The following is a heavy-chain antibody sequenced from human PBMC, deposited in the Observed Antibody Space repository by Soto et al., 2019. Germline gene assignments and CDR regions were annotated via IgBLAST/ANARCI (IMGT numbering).Heavy chain of an antibody. Sequence: EVQLVESGGGLVQPGRSLRLSCAASGFNFDDYAMHWVRQAPGKGLEWVSGISWNSGSIGYADSVKGRFTISRDNAKNSLYLQMNSLRAEDTALYYCAKDDTVRGGRDYYYYGMDVWGQGTTVTVSS. CDR2: ISWNSGSI. CDR3: AKDDTVRGGRDYYYYGMDV. V-gene: IGHV3-9*01. D-gene: IGHD4-4*01. CDR1: GFNFDDYA. J-gene: IGHJ6*02.